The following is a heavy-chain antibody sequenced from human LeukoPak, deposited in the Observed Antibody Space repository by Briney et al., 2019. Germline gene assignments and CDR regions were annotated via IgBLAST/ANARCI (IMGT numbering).Heavy chain of an antibody. CDR3: AKAGPTTVVTRNYFDY. Sequence: PGRSLRLSCAASGFTFSSYGMHWVRQAPGKGLEWVSAISGSGGSTYYADSVKGRFTISRDNSKNTLYLQMNSLRAEDTAVYYCAKAGPTTVVTRNYFDYWGQGTLVTVSS. CDR1: GFTFSSYG. D-gene: IGHD4-23*01. V-gene: IGHV3-23*01. J-gene: IGHJ4*02. CDR2: ISGSGGST.